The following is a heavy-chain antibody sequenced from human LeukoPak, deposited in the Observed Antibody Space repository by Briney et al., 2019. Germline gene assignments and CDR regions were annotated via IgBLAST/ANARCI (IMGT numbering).Heavy chain of an antibody. CDR1: GGTFSSYA. D-gene: IGHD2-15*01. CDR3: ARDLYCSGGSCYATGWFDP. J-gene: IGHJ5*02. CDR2: IIPIFGTA. V-gene: IGHV1-69*05. Sequence: ASVKVSCKASGGTFSSYAISWVRQAPGQGLGWMGRIIPIFGTANYAQKFQGRVTITTDESTSTAYMELSSLRSEDTAVYYCARDLYCSGGSCYATGWFDPWGQGTLVTVSS.